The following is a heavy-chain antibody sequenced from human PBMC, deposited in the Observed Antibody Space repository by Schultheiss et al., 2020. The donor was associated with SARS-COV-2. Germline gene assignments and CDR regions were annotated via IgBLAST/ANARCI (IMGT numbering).Heavy chain of an antibody. CDR2: TNSLSNYI. V-gene: IGHV3-21*01. Sequence: GGSLRLSCAASGFTFSSYGMNWVRQAPGKGLEWVSSTNSLSNYIYYSDSVKGRFTISRDNAKNSLYLQMNSLRAEDTAVYYCAREGPDYGDYFSFGMDVWGQGTAVTVSS. J-gene: IGHJ6*02. CDR3: AREGPDYGDYFSFGMDV. D-gene: IGHD4-17*01. CDR1: GFTFSSYG.